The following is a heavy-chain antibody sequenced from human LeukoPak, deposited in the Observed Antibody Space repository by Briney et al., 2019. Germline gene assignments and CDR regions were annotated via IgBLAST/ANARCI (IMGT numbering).Heavy chain of an antibody. J-gene: IGHJ5*02. D-gene: IGHD1-26*01. CDR3: ARGDGGSTGWFDP. CDR1: GFTFSSYA. CDR2: ISYDGSNK. Sequence: GGSLRLSCAASGFTFSSYAMHWVRQAPGKGLEWVAVISYDGSNKYYADSVKGRFTISRDNSKNTLYLQMNSLRAEDTAVYYCARGDGGSTGWFDPWGQGTLVTVSS. V-gene: IGHV3-30-3*01.